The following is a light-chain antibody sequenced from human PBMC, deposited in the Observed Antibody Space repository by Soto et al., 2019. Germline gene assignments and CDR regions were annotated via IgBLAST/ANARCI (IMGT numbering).Light chain of an antibody. Sequence: EIVMTQNPATLSVSPGDRATLSCRASESVTSSLAWYQQKPGQPPRLLIYAASTRATDVPARFSGGGSETEFTLTISSLQSEDFAVYFCQQYNNWPRTFGQGTKVDIK. CDR3: QQYNNWPRT. CDR1: ESVTSS. V-gene: IGKV3-15*01. J-gene: IGKJ1*01. CDR2: AAS.